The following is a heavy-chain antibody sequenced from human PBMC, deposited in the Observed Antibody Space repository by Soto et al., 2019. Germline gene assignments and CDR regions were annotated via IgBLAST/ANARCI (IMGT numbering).Heavy chain of an antibody. D-gene: IGHD3-22*01. J-gene: IGHJ4*02. CDR3: ARGPYYYDSSGYQPFDY. Sequence: SETLSLTCTVSGGSISSSSYYWGWIRQPPGKGLEWIGSIYYSGSTYYNPSLKSRVTISVDTSKNQLSLKLSSVTAADTAVYYCARGPYYYDSSGYQPFDYWGQGTLVTVSS. CDR1: GGSISSSSYY. CDR2: IYYSGST. V-gene: IGHV4-39*01.